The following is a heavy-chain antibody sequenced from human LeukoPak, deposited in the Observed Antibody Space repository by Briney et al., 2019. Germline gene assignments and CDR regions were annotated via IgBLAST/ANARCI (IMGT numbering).Heavy chain of an antibody. Sequence: GGSLRLSCAASGFTFSHYYMGWIRQAPGKGLEWVAYIGKSGSHTNYGDSVKGRFTIARDNAKNSLYLQMTSLRAEDTAVYYCARYPRSGGSSDYWGQGTLVTVSS. CDR2: IGKSGSHT. CDR1: GFTFSHYY. J-gene: IGHJ4*02. CDR3: ARYPRSGGSSDY. D-gene: IGHD1-26*01. V-gene: IGHV3-11*03.